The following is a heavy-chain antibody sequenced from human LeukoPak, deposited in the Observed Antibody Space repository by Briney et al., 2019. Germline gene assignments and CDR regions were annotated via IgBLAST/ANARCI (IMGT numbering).Heavy chain of an antibody. CDR2: FVPEDGET. J-gene: IGHJ4*02. CDR3: ATLPRGHLFDS. V-gene: IGHV1-24*01. D-gene: IGHD3-10*01. CDR1: GDTLTELS. Sequence: RASVKVSCKLSGDTLTELSMHWVRQSPGKGLEWMGGFVPEDGETIYAQKFQGRVTMTEDTSTDTAYMELSSLRSDDTAVYSCATLPRGHLFDSWGQGTLVTVSS.